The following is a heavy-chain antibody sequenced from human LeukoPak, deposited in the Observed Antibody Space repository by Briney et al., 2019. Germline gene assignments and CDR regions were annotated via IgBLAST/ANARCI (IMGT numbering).Heavy chain of an antibody. CDR2: ISSTASYI. CDR1: GFTFSSYF. D-gene: IGHD5-24*01. J-gene: IGHJ6*03. V-gene: IGHV3-21*01. Sequence: PGGSLRLSCVASGFTFSSYFMNWVRLAPGKGLEWVSSISSTASYIYYADSVKGRFTISRDNTKNSLYLEMNSLTAEDTAVYYCARSRRTILQVPTQGKYYYIDVWGKGTTVTVSS. CDR3: ARSRRTILQVPTQGKYYYIDV.